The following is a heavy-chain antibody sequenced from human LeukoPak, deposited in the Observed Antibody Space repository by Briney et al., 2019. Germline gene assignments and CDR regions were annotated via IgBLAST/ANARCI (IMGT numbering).Heavy chain of an antibody. V-gene: IGHV3-66*01. CDR3: ATGERMVRGDGVDY. CDR1: GFTVRNNY. J-gene: IGHJ4*02. CDR2: IYSGGST. D-gene: IGHD3-10*01. Sequence: QPGGSLRLSCAASGFTVRNNYMSWVRQAPGKGLEWVSVIYSGGSTYYADSVKGRFTISRGNSKNTLYLQMNSLRAEDTAVYFCATGERMVRGDGVDYWGQGTLVTVSS.